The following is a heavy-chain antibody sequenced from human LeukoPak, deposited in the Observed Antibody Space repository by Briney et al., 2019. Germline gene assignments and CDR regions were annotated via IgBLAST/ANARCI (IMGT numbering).Heavy chain of an antibody. J-gene: IGHJ4*02. Sequence: GGSLRLSCAASGFTFSSYSMNWVRQASVNGLEWVSSISSSSSYIYYADSVTGPFTISRDHAKNSLYLQMNSLRAEDTAVYYCARDRLAEAGNFDYWGQGTLVTVSS. D-gene: IGHD6-13*01. V-gene: IGHV3-21*01. CDR3: ARDRLAEAGNFDY. CDR1: GFTFSSYS. CDR2: ISSSSSYI.